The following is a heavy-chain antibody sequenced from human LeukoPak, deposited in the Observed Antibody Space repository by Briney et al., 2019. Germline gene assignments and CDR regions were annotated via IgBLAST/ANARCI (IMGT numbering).Heavy chain of an antibody. CDR3: ARGYRFLDY. CDR2: ISSGGSSI. V-gene: IGHV3-48*03. CDR1: GFTFSSYE. D-gene: IGHD1-14*01. J-gene: IGHJ4*02. Sequence: GGSLRLSCAASGFTFSSYEMNWVRQAPGKGLEWVSYISSGGSSIYYADSVKGRFTISRDNAKNSLYLQMSSLRAEDTAVYYCARGYRFLDYWGQGTLVNVSS.